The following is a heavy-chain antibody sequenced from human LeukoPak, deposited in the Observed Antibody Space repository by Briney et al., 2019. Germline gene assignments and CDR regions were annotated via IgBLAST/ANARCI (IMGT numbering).Heavy chain of an antibody. CDR1: GFTFSSYG. D-gene: IGHD1-26*01. J-gene: IGHJ5*02. Sequence: SGGSLRLSCAASGFTFSSYGMSWVRQTPGKGLEWVSAISGSGGSTYYADSVKGRFTISRDNSKNTLYLQMNSLRAEDTAVYYCARGIVGATHWFDPWGQGTLVTVSS. CDR2: ISGSGGST. V-gene: IGHV3-23*01. CDR3: ARGIVGATHWFDP.